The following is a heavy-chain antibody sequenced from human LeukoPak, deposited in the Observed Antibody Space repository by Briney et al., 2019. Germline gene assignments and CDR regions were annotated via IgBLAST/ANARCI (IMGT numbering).Heavy chain of an antibody. J-gene: IGHJ6*03. CDR1: GGSISSSSYY. Sequence: SETLSLTCTVSGGSISSSSYYWGWIRQPPGKGLEWIGSIYYSGSTYYNPSLKSRVTISVDTSKNQFSLKLSSVTAADTAVYYCARKGYYYYYMDVWGKGTTVTVSS. CDR2: IYYSGST. CDR3: ARKGYYYYYMDV. V-gene: IGHV4-39*07.